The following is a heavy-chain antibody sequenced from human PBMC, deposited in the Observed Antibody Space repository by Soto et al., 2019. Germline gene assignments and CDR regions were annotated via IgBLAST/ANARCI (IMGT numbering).Heavy chain of an antibody. D-gene: IGHD2-8*01. Sequence: PPQSLSLTCAISGDSVSSNSVAWNWIRQSPSRGLEWLGRTYYRSKWYNDFAPSVKSRITINADTSKNQFSLQLNSVTPEDTAVYYCARNGFKQSLSHFYSWGQGTLVTVSS. CDR3: ARNGFKQSLSHFYS. CDR2: TYYRSKWYN. V-gene: IGHV6-1*01. CDR1: GDSVSSNSVA. J-gene: IGHJ4*02.